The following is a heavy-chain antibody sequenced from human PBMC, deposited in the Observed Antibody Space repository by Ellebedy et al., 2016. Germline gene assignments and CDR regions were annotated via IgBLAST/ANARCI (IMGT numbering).Heavy chain of an antibody. Sequence: GGSLRLSCIGSGFTLSSYAMHWVRQAPGKGLEWLSITSYDGRHSYYSHSVEGRFTMSRDNSKNALYLEMSSLIAEDTAVYYCATGYFGTYYEGRGYWGQGTLVTVSS. D-gene: IGHD3-22*01. CDR3: ATGYFGTYYEGRGY. CDR1: GFTLSSYA. CDR2: TSYDGRHS. J-gene: IGHJ4*02. V-gene: IGHV3-30*04.